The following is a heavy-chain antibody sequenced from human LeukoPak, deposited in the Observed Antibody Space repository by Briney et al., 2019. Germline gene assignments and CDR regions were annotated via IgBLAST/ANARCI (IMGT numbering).Heavy chain of an antibody. V-gene: IGHV1-24*01. CDR3: ATEAELAWAPYYYGLDV. J-gene: IGHJ6*02. Sequence: ASVKVSCKVPGNTLSELSIHWVRQTPGEGLEWMGGFDPEDGETIYAEKFQARVTMTEDTSTDTAYMQLTNLRSEDTAVYFCATEAELAWAPYYYGLDVWGQGTTVTVSS. CDR2: FDPEDGET. D-gene: IGHD3-10*01. CDR1: GNTLSELS.